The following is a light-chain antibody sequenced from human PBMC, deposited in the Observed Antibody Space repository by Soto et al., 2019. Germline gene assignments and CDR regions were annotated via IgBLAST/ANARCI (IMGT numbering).Light chain of an antibody. J-gene: IGKJ4*01. V-gene: IGKV3-11*01. CDR1: QSVGSD. CDR2: DAS. CDR3: QQRSKWPLT. Sequence: EIVMTQSPATLSVSPGERATLSCRASQSVGSDLAWYQQKPGQAPRLLIYDASNRATGIPARFSGSGSGTDFTLTISSLEPEDFAVYYCQQRSKWPLTFGGGTKVDIK.